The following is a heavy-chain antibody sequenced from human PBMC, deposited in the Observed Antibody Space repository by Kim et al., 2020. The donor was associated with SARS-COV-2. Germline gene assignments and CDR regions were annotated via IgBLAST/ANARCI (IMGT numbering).Heavy chain of an antibody. CDR2: IYYSGST. Sequence: SETLSLTCTVSGGSISSYYWSWIRQPPGKGLEWIGYIYYSGSTNYNPSLKSRVTISVDTSKNQFSLKLSSVTAADTAVYYCARGGRVCSTSCLNWFDPWGQGTLVTVSS. J-gene: IGHJ5*02. D-gene: IGHD2-2*01. V-gene: IGHV4-59*13. CDR3: ARGGRVCSTSCLNWFDP. CDR1: GGSISSYY.